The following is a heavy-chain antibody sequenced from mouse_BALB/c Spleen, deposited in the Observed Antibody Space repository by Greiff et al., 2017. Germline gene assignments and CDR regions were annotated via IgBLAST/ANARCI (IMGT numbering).Heavy chain of an antibody. CDR1: GYAFSSSW. Sequence: QVQLQQSGPELVKPGASVKISCKASGYAFSSSWMNWVKQRPGQGLEWIGRIYPGDGDTNYNGKFKGKATLTADKSSSTAYMQLSSLTSVDSAVYFCARGANWAHYYAMDYWGQGTSVTVSS. CDR3: ARGANWAHYYAMDY. J-gene: IGHJ4*01. D-gene: IGHD4-1*01. V-gene: IGHV1-82*01. CDR2: IYPGDGDT.